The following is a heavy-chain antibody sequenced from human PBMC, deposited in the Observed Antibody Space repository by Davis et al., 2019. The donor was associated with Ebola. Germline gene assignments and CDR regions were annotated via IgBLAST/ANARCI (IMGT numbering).Heavy chain of an antibody. CDR2: ISAYNGNT. V-gene: IGHV1-18*04. CDR1: GYTFTSYD. D-gene: IGHD1-26*01. Sequence: ASVKVSCKASGYTFTSYDINWVRQAPGQGLEWMGWISAYNGNTAYAQILQGRVTMTTDTSTGTAYMELRSLRSDDTAVYFCARTSIVGTTTTASDIWGQGTLVTVSS. J-gene: IGHJ3*02. CDR3: ARTSIVGTTTTASDI.